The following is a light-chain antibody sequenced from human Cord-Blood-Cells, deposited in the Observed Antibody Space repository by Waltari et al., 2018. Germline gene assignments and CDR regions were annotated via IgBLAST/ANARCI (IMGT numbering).Light chain of an antibody. CDR2: DVS. CDR3: SSYTSSSDNYV. V-gene: IGLV2-14*01. CDR1: SSDVGGYNY. J-gene: IGLJ1*01. Sequence: QSALTQPASVSGSPGQSLTISCTGTSSDVGGYNYVSWYQQHPGKAPKLMIYDVSNRPSGVSNRFSGSKSGNTASLTISGLQAEDEADYYCSSYTSSSDNYVFGTGTKVTVL.